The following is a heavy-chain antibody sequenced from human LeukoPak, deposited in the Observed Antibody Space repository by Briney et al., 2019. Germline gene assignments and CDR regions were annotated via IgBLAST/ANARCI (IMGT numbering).Heavy chain of an antibody. J-gene: IGHJ6*03. V-gene: IGHV3-30*02. D-gene: IGHD3-10*01. CDR2: IRYDGSNK. Sequence: GGSLRLSCSAAGFTFSSYGMHWGRQAPGQGLEWVAFIRYDGSNKYYADSVKGRFTISRDNSKNTLYLQMNSLRAEDTAVYYCAKYGSGTPYYYYYMDVWGKGTTVTVSS. CDR1: GFTFSSYG. CDR3: AKYGSGTPYYYYYMDV.